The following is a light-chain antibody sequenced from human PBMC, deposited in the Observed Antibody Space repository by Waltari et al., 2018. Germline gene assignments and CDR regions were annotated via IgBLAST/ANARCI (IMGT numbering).Light chain of an antibody. Sequence: DIVMTQSPDSLAVSLGERATINCKSSQSILYSSNNKNYLAWYKQKPGQPPKLLVDWASTRESGVPDRFSASGSGTDFTLTISSLQAEDVAVYYCQQFYTTPFTFGQGTRLEIK. CDR3: QQFYTTPFT. J-gene: IGKJ5*01. CDR2: WAS. V-gene: IGKV4-1*01. CDR1: QSILYSSNNKNY.